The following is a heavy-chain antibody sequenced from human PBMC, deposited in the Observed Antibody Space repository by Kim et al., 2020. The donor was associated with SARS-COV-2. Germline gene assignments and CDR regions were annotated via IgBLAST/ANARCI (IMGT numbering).Heavy chain of an antibody. D-gene: IGHD3-10*01. CDR1: GFTFSRFG. J-gene: IGHJ6*02. V-gene: IGHV3-33*01. CDR3: ARDASSGSGRGGMDV. CDR2: IWYDGSKK. Sequence: GGSLRLSCSASGFTFSRFGLHWVRQAPGRGLEWVATIWYDGSKKYYVESVKGRFSISRDDSKNSLYLQMNSLRGDDTAVYYCARDASSGSGRGGMDVWG.